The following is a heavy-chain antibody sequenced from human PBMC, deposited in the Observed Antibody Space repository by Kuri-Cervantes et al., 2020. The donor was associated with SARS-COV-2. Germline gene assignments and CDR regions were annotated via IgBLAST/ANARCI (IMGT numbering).Heavy chain of an antibody. V-gene: IGHV4-61*01. Sequence: SETLSLTCAVSGYSISSGYYWSWIRQPPGKGLEWIGYIYYSGSTNYNPSLKSRVTISVDTSKNQFSLKLSSVTAADTAVYYCAREGGGCGGDCYYGYYYYYMDVWGKGTMVTVSS. CDR2: IYYSGST. D-gene: IGHD2-21*01. CDR1: GYSISSGYY. J-gene: IGHJ6*03. CDR3: AREGGGCGGDCYYGYYYYYMDV.